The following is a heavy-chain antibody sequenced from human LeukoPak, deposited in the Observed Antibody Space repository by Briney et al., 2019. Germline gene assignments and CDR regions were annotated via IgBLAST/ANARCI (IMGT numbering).Heavy chain of an antibody. Sequence: GAPRISCAAPGFTVSRNYMSWVRHAPGEGLEWVAVVYFSVTTYDANSAKCRFTIARRNSNNAMYFHMNSLRAEDTAVGGKYCWGGG. CDR1: GFTVSRNY. V-gene: IGHV3-53*04. J-gene: IGHJ4*02. CDR3: YC. D-gene: IGHD3-16*01. CDR2: VYFSVTT.